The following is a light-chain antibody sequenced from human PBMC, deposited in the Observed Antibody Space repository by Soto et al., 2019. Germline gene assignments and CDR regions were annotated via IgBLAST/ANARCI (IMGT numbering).Light chain of an antibody. CDR1: TGAVTSGYY. CDR2: GTS. J-gene: IGLJ7*01. Sequence: QAVVTQEPSLTVSPGGTVTLTCASSTGAVTSGYYANWFQQKPGQAPRALIYGTSNKHSWTPARFPGSLLGGKAVLTLSGVQPEDEAEYYCLLYYGGAVVFGGGTQLTVL. CDR3: LLYYGGAVV. V-gene: IGLV7-43*01.